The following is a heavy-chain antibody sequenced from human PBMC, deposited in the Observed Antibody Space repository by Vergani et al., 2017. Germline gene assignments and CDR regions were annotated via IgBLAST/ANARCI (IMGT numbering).Heavy chain of an antibody. D-gene: IGHD2-15*01. CDR3: ARSRPYCTSGSCPAI. CDR2: IHTGGST. J-gene: IGHJ4*02. V-gene: IGHV4-38-2*01. CDR1: GYSIGSGFY. Sequence: QVRLEESGPGLVKPSETLSLTCSVSGYSIGSGFYWAWIRQPAGKGPEWIGHIHTGGSTDLNPSFKSRVSISVDTSKSQFSLKLNSVTVADTAVYYCARSRPYCTSGSCPAIWGQGTLVTVSS.